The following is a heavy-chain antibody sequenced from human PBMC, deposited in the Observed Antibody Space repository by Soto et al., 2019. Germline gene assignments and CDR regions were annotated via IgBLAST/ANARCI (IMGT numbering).Heavy chain of an antibody. CDR3: TRSIPGTTSSDY. CDR2: SRDKGNSYST. Sequence: EVQLVESGGGLVQPGGSLRLSCAGSGFTFSDYYIDWVRQAPGKGLEWVGRSRDKGNSYSTDYAASVKGRITVTRDASKNSLYLQMNSLKTADTALYYCTRSIPGTTSSDYWGQGTLVTVSS. CDR1: GFTFSDYY. D-gene: IGHD1-7*01. V-gene: IGHV3-72*01. J-gene: IGHJ4*02.